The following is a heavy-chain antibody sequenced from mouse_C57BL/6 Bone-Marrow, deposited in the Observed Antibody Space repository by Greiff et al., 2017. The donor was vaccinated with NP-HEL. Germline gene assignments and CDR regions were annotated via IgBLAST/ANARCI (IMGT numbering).Heavy chain of an antibody. D-gene: IGHD2-3*01. V-gene: IGHV1-69*01. Sequence: QVQLQQPGAELVMPGASVKLSCKASGYTFTSYWMHWVKQRPGQGLEWIGEIDPSDSYTNYNQKFNGKSTLTVDKSSSTAYMQLSSLTSEDSAVYYCARSGYYVPFDYWGQGTTLTVSS. CDR3: ARSGYYVPFDY. CDR1: GYTFTSYW. J-gene: IGHJ2*01. CDR2: IDPSDSYT.